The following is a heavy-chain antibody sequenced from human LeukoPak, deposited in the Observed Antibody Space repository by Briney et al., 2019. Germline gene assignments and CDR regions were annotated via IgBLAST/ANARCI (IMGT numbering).Heavy chain of an antibody. CDR3: GREGSGGSPDS. Sequence: GGSLRLSCAASGFTFSFYEMNWVRQAPGKGLEWVSYISSSGSTIYYADSVKGRFTISRDNAKNSLYLQMNSLRAEDTAVYYCGREGSGGSPDSWGPGTLVTVSS. CDR2: ISSSGSTI. J-gene: IGHJ4*02. CDR1: GFTFSFYE. V-gene: IGHV3-48*03. D-gene: IGHD2-15*01.